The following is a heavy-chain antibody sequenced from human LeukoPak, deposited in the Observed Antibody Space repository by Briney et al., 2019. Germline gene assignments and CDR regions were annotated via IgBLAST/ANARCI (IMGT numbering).Heavy chain of an antibody. V-gene: IGHV3-23*01. CDR1: GFTFSSYA. CDR2: ITGSTGST. J-gene: IGHJ4*02. D-gene: IGHD6-19*01. Sequence: GGSLRLSCAASGFTFSSYAMSWVRQAPGKGLEGVSSITGSTGSTYYADSVKGRFTISRNNSKNTLYLQMNSLRAEDTAVYYCAKSVAGTGDPVDYWGQGTLVIVSA. CDR3: AKSVAGTGDPVDY.